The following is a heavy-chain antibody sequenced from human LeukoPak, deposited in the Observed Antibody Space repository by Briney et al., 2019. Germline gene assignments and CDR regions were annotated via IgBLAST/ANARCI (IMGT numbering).Heavy chain of an antibody. CDR2: IYPGDSDT. J-gene: IGHJ4*02. Sequence: GESLKISCKGSGSRFNTYWIGWGGQMPGKGLEGMGIIYPGDSDTRYSPSFQGQDTISVDKSISTAYLQWSSLKASDTAMYYCARPLSGGYTSGHFDSWGQGTLVTVSS. CDR1: GSRFNTYW. V-gene: IGHV5-51*01. D-gene: IGHD2-15*01. CDR3: ARPLSGGYTSGHFDS.